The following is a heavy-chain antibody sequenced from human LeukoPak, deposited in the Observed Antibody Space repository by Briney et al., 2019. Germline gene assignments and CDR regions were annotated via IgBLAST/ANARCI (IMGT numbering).Heavy chain of an antibody. J-gene: IGHJ4*02. CDR2: ISGSGGST. D-gene: IGHD6-13*01. Sequence: GGSLRLSCAASGFTFSSYAMSWVRQAPGKGLEWVSAISGSGGSTYYADSVKGRFTVSRDNSKNTLYLQMNSLRAEDTAVYYCAKLIGSSWSFDYWGQGTLDTVSS. CDR1: GFTFSSYA. V-gene: IGHV3-23*01. CDR3: AKLIGSSWSFDY.